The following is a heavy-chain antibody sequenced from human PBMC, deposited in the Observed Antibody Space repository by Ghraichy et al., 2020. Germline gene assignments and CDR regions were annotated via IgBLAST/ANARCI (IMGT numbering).Heavy chain of an antibody. D-gene: IGHD5-24*01. CDR2: INSDGSST. Sequence: GESLNISCAASGFTFSSYWMHWVRQAPGKGLVWVSRINSDGSSTSYADSVKVRFTISRDNAKNTLYLQMNSLRAEDTAVYYCARDGRGGYNPGDFDYWGQGTLVTVSS. CDR1: GFTFSSYW. V-gene: IGHV3-74*01. J-gene: IGHJ4*02. CDR3: ARDGRGGYNPGDFDY.